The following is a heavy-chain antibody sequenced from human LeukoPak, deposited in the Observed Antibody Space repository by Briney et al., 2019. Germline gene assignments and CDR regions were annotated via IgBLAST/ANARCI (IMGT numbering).Heavy chain of an antibody. J-gene: IGHJ4*02. CDR1: GFTVSSNY. D-gene: IGHD3-10*01. CDR3: ARVSSGSYYLYFDY. Sequence: GGSLRLSCAASGFTVSSNYMSWVRQAPGKGLEWVSVIYSGGSTYYADSVKGRLTISRDNSKNTLYLQMNSLRAEDTAVYYCARVSSGSYYLYFDYWGQGTLVTVSS. V-gene: IGHV3-53*01. CDR2: IYSGGST.